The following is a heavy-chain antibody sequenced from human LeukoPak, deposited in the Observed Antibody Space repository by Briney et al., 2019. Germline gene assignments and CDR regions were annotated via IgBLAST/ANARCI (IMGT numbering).Heavy chain of an antibody. CDR3: AKDGTSYYYTYY. J-gene: IGHJ4*02. CDR2: IRYDGSNT. CDR1: GFTFNNYG. D-gene: IGHD3-22*01. Sequence: GGSLRLSCAASGFTFNNYGMHGVRQAPGKGLEWLAFIRYDGSNTYYADSVKGRFTVSRDDSKNTLYLQMNSLRGDDTAVYYCAKDGTSYYYTYYWGQGTLVTVSS. V-gene: IGHV3-30*02.